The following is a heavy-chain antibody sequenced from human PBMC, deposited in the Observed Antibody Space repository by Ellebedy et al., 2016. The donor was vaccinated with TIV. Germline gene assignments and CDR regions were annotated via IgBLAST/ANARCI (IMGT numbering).Heavy chain of an antibody. CDR1: GGSFSGYY. Sequence: SETLSLTXAVYGGSFSGYYWSWIRQPPGKGLEWIGKINHSGSTNYNPSLKSRVTISVDTSKNQFSLKPSSVTAADTAVYYRARERIVVVLTGYYYYGMDVWGQGTTVTVSS. D-gene: IGHD3-22*01. V-gene: IGHV4-34*01. CDR2: INHSGST. J-gene: IGHJ6*02. CDR3: ARERIVVVLTGYYYYGMDV.